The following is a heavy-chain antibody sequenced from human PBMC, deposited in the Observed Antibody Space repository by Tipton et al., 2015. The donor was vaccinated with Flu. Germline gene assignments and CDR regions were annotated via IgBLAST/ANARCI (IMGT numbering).Heavy chain of an antibody. CDR3: AKGRGYSGYVQSLDH. CDR1: GFAFDDYA. Sequence: RSLRLSCAASGFAFDDYAMHWVRQGPGKGLEWVSGISWRSGSIGYADSVKGRFTISRDNAKNSLYLQVNGLRPDDTAVYFCAKGRGYSGYVQSLDHWGQGVLVTVSS. J-gene: IGHJ4*02. D-gene: IGHD5-12*01. V-gene: IGHV3-9*01. CDR2: ISWRSGSI.